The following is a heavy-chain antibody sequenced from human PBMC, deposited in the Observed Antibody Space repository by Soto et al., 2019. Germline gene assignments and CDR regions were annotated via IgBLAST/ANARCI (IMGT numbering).Heavy chain of an antibody. Sequence: GGSLRLSCASSGFTFSSYSMNWVRQAPGKGLEWVSSISSSSSYIYYADSVKGRFTISRDNAKNSLYLQMNSLRAEDTAVYYCARVGTSFGVVIPISFDYWGQGTLVTVSS. CDR1: GFTFSSYS. CDR3: ARVGTSFGVVIPISFDY. V-gene: IGHV3-21*01. J-gene: IGHJ4*02. D-gene: IGHD3-3*01. CDR2: ISSSSSYI.